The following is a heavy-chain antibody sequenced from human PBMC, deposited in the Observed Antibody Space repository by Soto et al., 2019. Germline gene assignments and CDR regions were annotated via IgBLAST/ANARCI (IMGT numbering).Heavy chain of an antibody. D-gene: IGHD6-19*01. CDR1: GGPISSSGDY. CDR2: ISNSGST. J-gene: IGHJ4*02. Sequence: QLQLQESGPGLVKPSETLSLTCTVTGGPISSSGDYWGWVRQTPGKGLEWNGTISNSGSTYYNPSVMSRVTISVDTSKKQFSLRLISVTAADTAVYYCARGLSSSAYLDYWGQGTLVTVSS. CDR3: ARGLSSSAYLDY. V-gene: IGHV4-39*01.